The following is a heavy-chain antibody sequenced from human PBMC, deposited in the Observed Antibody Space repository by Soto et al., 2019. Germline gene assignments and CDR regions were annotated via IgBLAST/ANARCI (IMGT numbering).Heavy chain of an antibody. CDR1: GCIGSRYW. CDR3: ARDGAVAGTYYYYGMDV. V-gene: IGHV3-7*01. CDR2: IKQDGSEK. D-gene: IGHD6-19*01. Sequence: GSLRLSCAAYGCIGSRYWLRWVRQAQGKGLEWVVNIKQDGSEKYYVDSVKGRFTISRDNAKNSLYLQMNSLRAEDTAVYYCARDGAVAGTYYYYGMDVWGQGTTVTAP. J-gene: IGHJ6*02.